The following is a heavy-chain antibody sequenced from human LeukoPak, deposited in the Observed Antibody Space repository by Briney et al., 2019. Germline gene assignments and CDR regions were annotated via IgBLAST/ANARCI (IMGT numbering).Heavy chain of an antibody. J-gene: IGHJ4*02. V-gene: IGHV3-21*01. Sequence: PGGSLRLSCAASKFTFSSYSMNWVRQAPGKGLEWVSSISSSSSYIYYADSVKGRFTISRDNAKNSLYLQMNSLRAEDTAVYYCARGYGGVYCSGGSCYVIDYWGQGTLVTVSS. CDR3: ARGYGGVYCSGGSCYVIDY. CDR1: KFTFSSYS. D-gene: IGHD2-15*01. CDR2: ISSSSSYI.